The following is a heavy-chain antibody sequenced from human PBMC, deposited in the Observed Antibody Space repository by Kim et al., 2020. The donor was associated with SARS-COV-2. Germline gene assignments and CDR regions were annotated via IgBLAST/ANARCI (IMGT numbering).Heavy chain of an antibody. D-gene: IGHD6-19*01. J-gene: IGHJ4*02. CDR2: INHSGST. CDR1: GGSFSGYY. CDR3: ARAPSDSSGWYVGY. Sequence: SETLSLTCAVYGGSFSGYYWSWIRQPPGKGLEWIGEINHSGSTNYNPSLKSRLTISVDTSKNQFSLKLSPVTAADTAVHYCARAPSDSSGWYVGYWGQGT. V-gene: IGHV4-34*01.